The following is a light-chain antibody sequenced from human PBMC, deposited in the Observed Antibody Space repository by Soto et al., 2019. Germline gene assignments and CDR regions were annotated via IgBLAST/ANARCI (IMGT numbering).Light chain of an antibody. Sequence: DFHMTQSPSSLSASVSDRVTITCLASQGFSNYLAWYQQKPGEVPKLLISGATTLQPGVPSRFSGTVYGTHFTLSISSLQPEDAAYYYCQKYNTAPLTFGGGTKVDIK. CDR1: QGFSNY. CDR3: QKYNTAPLT. CDR2: GAT. J-gene: IGKJ4*01. V-gene: IGKV1-27*01.